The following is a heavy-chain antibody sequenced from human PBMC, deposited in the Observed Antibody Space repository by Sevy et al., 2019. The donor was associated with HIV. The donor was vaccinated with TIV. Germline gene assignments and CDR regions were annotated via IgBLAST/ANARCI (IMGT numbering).Heavy chain of an antibody. CDR3: ARDGGATDYGMDV. V-gene: IGHV3-21*01. D-gene: IGHD1-26*01. CDR2: ISSSSSYI. CDR1: GSTFNTYN. Sequence: GGSLRLSCAASGSTFNTYNFNWIRQASGKGLECVSSISSSSSYIYYADSVKGRFTISRDSAKNSVYLHMNSLRPEDTAVYYCARDGGATDYGMDVWGKGTTVTV. J-gene: IGHJ6*04.